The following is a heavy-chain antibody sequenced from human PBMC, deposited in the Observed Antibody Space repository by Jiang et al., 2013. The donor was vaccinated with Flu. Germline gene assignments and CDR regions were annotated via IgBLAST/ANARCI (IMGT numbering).Heavy chain of an antibody. CDR1: GFSLSTSGVG. J-gene: IGHJ6*02. CDR3: AHSSPRMPTWGAYYYYGMDV. D-gene: IGHD3-16*01. V-gene: IGHV2-5*02. Sequence: QTLTLTCTFSGFSLSTSGVGVGWIRQPPGKALEWLALIYWDDDKRYSPSLKSRLTITKDTSKNQVVLTMTNMDPVDTATYYCAHSSPRMPTWGAYYYYGMDVWGQGTTVTVSS. CDR2: IYWDDDK.